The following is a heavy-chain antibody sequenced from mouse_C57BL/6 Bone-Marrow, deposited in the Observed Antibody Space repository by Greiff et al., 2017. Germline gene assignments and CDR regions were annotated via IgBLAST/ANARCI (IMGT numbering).Heavy chain of an antibody. D-gene: IGHD2-3*01. CDR3: SSFDGNYFDF. V-gene: IGHV14-4*01. CDR1: GFNIKDDY. J-gene: IGHJ2*01. CDR2: IDPEIGDT. Sequence: VQLQESGAELVRPGASVKLSCTASGFNIKDDYIHWVKQRPEQGLEWIGWIDPEIGDTAYASKFQGKATITSDTSSNTASLQLSSLTSEDTAVYYCSSFDGNYFDFWGQGTPLTVAS.